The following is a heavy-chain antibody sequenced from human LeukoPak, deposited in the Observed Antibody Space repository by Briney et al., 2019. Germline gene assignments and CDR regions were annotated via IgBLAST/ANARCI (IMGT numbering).Heavy chain of an antibody. CDR1: GYTFTSYG. V-gene: IGHV1-18*01. CDR2: TSAYNGNT. J-gene: IGHJ4*02. D-gene: IGHD3-10*01. Sequence: ASVKVSCKASGYTFTSYGISWVRQAPGQGLEWMGWTSAYNGNTNYAQKLQGRVTMTTDTSTSTAYMELRSLRSDDTAVYYCARRGPYYGSGSFDYWGQGTLVTVSS. CDR3: ARRGPYYGSGSFDY.